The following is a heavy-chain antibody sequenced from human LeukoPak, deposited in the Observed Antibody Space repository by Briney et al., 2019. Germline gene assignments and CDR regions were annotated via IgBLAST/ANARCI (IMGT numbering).Heavy chain of an antibody. CDR1: GFTFSSYA. CDR2: ISGSGGST. V-gene: IGHV3-23*01. J-gene: IGHJ1*01. D-gene: IGHD3-22*01. Sequence: PGGSLRLSCAASGFTFSSYAMSWVRQAPGKGLEWVSAISGSGGSTYYADSVKGRFTISRDNSKNTLYLQMNSLRAEDTAVYYCAKAYYYDSSWDGNFQHWGQGTLVTVSS. CDR3: AKAYYYDSSWDGNFQH.